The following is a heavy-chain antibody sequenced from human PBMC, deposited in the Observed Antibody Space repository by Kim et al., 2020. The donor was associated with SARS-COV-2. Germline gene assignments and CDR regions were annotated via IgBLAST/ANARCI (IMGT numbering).Heavy chain of an antibody. CDR3: VTGASWLIDY. D-gene: IGHD2-2*01. CDR1: GDSISGYY. Sequence: SETLSLTCTMSGDSISGYYWGWIRQPPGKGLEWIGYVHHSGETDYNPTLMGRLTISGDSSKNQFSLRLNSVTAADTASYYCVTGASWLIDYWGQGTLVT. V-gene: IGHV4-59*03. CDR2: VHHSGET. J-gene: IGHJ4*02.